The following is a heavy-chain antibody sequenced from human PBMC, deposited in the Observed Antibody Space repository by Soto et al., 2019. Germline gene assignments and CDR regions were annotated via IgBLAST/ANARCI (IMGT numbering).Heavy chain of an antibody. Sequence: GGSMKISITVSIYTFSNFCMHWIRKNPGGGLVWVSRMNPDGRWIGYADSVKGRFTISRDNTRNTVYLQMNGLRVEDTGVYYCATPGRRDRYDFDAWGQGTLVTVSS. V-gene: IGHV3-74*01. CDR2: MNPDGRWI. CDR3: ATPGRRDRYDFDA. CDR1: IYTFSNFC. D-gene: IGHD3-3*01. J-gene: IGHJ4*02.